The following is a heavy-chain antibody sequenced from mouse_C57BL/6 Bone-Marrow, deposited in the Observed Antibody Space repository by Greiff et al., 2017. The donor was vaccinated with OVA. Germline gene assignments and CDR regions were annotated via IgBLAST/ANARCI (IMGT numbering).Heavy chain of an antibody. CDR2: IYPGDGDT. CDR3: AREKIYYGSSSLFDY. J-gene: IGHJ2*01. CDR1: GYAFSSYW. V-gene: IGHV1-80*01. Sequence: QVQLQQSGAELVKPGASVKISCKASGYAFSSYWMNWVKQRPGKGLEWLGQIYPGDGDTNYNGKFKGKATLTADKSSSTAYMQLSSLTSEDSAVYCCAREKIYYGSSSLFDYWGQGTTLTVTS. D-gene: IGHD1-1*01.